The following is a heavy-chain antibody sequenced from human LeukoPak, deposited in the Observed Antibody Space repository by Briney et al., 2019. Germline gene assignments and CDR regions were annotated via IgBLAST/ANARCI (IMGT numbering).Heavy chain of an antibody. CDR2: ISGSGGNR. CDR1: GLTFSNYA. CDR3: AKDFWSGKNWLDP. J-gene: IGHJ5*02. D-gene: IGHD3-3*01. Sequence: PGGSLRLSCEASGLTFSNYAMSWVRQAPGKGLEWVSVISGSGGNRGYAHSVKGRFTISRDNSKNTVYLQMNSLRVEDTAVYYCAKDFWSGKNWLDPWGQGTLVTVSS. V-gene: IGHV3-23*01.